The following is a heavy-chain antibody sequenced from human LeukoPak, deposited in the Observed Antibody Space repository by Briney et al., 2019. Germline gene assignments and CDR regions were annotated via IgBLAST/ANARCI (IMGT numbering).Heavy chain of an antibody. CDR3: ATSPASITMIVVVIIEDY. D-gene: IGHD3-22*01. V-gene: IGHV3-23*01. CDR2: ISGSGGST. CDR1: GFTFSSYA. Sequence: GGSLRLSCAASGFTFSSYAMSWVRQAPGKGLEWVSAISGSGGSTYYADSVKGRFIISRDNSKNTLYLQMNSLRAEDTAVYYCATSPASITMIVVVIIEDYWGQGTLVTVSS. J-gene: IGHJ4*02.